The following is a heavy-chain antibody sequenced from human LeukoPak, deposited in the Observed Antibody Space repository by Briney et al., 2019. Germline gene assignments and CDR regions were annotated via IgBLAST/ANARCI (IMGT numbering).Heavy chain of an antibody. V-gene: IGHV4-34*01. Sequence: SVTLSLTCAVYGGSFSGYYWIWIRQPPGKGLEWIREINHSGSTTYNPSLKSRVTISVDTSKNQFSLKMRSVTAADTAVYYCARDSGQLLSLDYWGQGTLVTVSS. J-gene: IGHJ4*02. CDR3: ARDSGQLLSLDY. CDR1: GGSFSGYY. D-gene: IGHD2-2*01. CDR2: INHSGST.